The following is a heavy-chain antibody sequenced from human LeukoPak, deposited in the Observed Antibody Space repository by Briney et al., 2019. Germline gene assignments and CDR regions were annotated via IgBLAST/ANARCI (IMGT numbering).Heavy chain of an antibody. V-gene: IGHV1-18*01. CDR2: TSAYNGNT. Sequence: AAVKVSFKGSGYSFTSYGISWVRQAQGQGLEWVGWTSAYNGNTNYAQTLQGRVTMTPATSTSTDYMELRSMRSDDTAVYYCARDLEYYDSSSYYHDAFDIWGQGTMVTVSS. CDR1: GYSFTSYG. CDR3: ARDLEYYDSSSYYHDAFDI. J-gene: IGHJ3*02. D-gene: IGHD3-22*01.